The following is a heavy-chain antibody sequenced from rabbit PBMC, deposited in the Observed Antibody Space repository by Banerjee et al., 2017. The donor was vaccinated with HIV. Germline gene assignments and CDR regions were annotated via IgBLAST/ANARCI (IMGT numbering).Heavy chain of an antibody. Sequence: QEQLEESGGDLVKPEGSLTLTCTVSGFSLLSGYWMCWVRQAPGKGLEWIACINTSSGNTVYASWAKGRFTISKTSSTTVTLQMTSLTAADTATYFCARDLAGVRGGNFNLWGPGTLVTVS. CDR1: GFSLLSGYW. V-gene: IGHV1S45*01. CDR3: ARDLAGVRGGNFNL. D-gene: IGHD4-1*01. J-gene: IGHJ4*01. CDR2: INTSSGNT.